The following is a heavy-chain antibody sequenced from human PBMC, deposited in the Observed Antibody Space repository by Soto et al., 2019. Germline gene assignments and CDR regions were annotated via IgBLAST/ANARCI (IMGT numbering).Heavy chain of an antibody. J-gene: IGHJ6*02. V-gene: IGHV4-59*08. Sequence: PSETLSLTCSVFGGSMSPYYWSWIRQSLGKGLEWIANIYYRGNTNYNPSLESRVTISIDTSKNQFSLKLNSLTAADTAVYYCARHSKKTGDFGYYYGMDVWGQGTTVT. CDR3: ARHSKKTGDFGYYYGMDV. D-gene: IGHD7-27*01. CDR2: IYYRGNT. CDR1: GGSMSPYY.